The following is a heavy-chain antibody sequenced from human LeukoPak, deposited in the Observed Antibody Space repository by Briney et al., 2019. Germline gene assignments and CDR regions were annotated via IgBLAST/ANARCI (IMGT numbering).Heavy chain of an antibody. J-gene: IGHJ6*02. Sequence: PSETLSLTCTVSGGSISSYYWSWIRQPPGKGLEWIGYIYYSGSTNYNPSLKSRVTISVDTSKNQFSLKLSSVTAADTAVYYCARLTMVRGVINHYSYYGMDVWGQGTTVTVSS. CDR3: ARLTMVRGVINHYSYYGMDV. D-gene: IGHD3-10*01. V-gene: IGHV4-59*08. CDR2: IYYSGST. CDR1: GGSISSYY.